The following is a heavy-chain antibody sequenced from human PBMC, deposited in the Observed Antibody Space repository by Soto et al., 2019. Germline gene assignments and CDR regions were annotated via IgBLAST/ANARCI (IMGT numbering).Heavy chain of an antibody. CDR2: ISYDGSNK. V-gene: IGHV3-30-3*01. CDR1: GFTFSSYA. CDR3: ARDVRAGDGSGYYFDY. Sequence: QVQLVESGGGVVQPGRSLRLSCAASGFTFSSYAMHWVRQAPGKGLEWVAVISYDGSNKYYADSVKGRFTISRDNSKNTLYLQMNSLRAEDTAVYYCARDVRAGDGSGYYFDYWGQGTLVTVSS. J-gene: IGHJ4*02. D-gene: IGHD6-19*01.